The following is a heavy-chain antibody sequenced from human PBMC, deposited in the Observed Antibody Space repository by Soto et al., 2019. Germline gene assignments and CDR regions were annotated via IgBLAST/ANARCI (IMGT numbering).Heavy chain of an antibody. Sequence: GGSLRLSCAASGFTFSDHYMDWVRQAPGKGLEWVGRTRNKANSYTTEYAASVKGRFTISRDDSKNSLYLQMNSLKTEDTAVYYCARTDYGDYGYFDLWGRGTLVTVSS. CDR2: TRNKANSYTT. J-gene: IGHJ2*01. CDR3: ARTDYGDYGYFDL. CDR1: GFTFSDHY. D-gene: IGHD4-17*01. V-gene: IGHV3-72*01.